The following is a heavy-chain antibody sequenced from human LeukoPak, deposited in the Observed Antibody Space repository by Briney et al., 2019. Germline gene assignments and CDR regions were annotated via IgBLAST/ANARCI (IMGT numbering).Heavy chain of an antibody. CDR1: GFTFSSYW. V-gene: IGHV3-7*01. J-gene: IGHJ3*02. CDR2: IKQDGSEK. CDR3: ARDGLHYYGSVGYAFDI. Sequence: PGGSLRLSCAASGFTFSSYWMSWVRQAPGKGLEWVANIKQDGSEKYYVDSVKGRFTVSRDNSKNTLYLQMNSLRAEDTAVYYCARDGLHYYGSVGYAFDIWGQGTMVTVSS. D-gene: IGHD3-10*01.